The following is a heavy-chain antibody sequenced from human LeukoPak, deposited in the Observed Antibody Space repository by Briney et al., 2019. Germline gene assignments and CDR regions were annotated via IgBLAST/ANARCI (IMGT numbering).Heavy chain of an antibody. Sequence: QPGGSLRLSCAASGFTFSSYAMHWVRQAPGKGLEWVAVISYDGSNKYYADSVKGRFTISRDNSKNTLYLQMNSLRAEDTAVYYCARVSCGGDCYSLVDAFDIWGQGTMVTVSS. CDR3: ARVSCGGDCYSLVDAFDI. D-gene: IGHD2-21*02. V-gene: IGHV3-30-3*01. CDR2: ISYDGSNK. J-gene: IGHJ3*02. CDR1: GFTFSSYA.